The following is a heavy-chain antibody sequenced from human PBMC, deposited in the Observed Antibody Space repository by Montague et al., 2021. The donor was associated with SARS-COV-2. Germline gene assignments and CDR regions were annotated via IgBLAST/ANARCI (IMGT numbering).Heavy chain of an antibody. CDR1: GGSISNYY. J-gene: IGHJ4*02. CDR3: LRVLDNRVRDY. CDR2: IYASGNT. D-gene: IGHD3/OR15-3a*01. V-gene: IGHV4-4*07. Sequence: SETLSLTCTVSGGSISNYYWSWIRQPAGKGLECNGRIYASGNTNYNPSLKSRVTISVDTSTNQFSLQARSVTAADTAVYYCLRVLDNRVRDYWGQGTLVTVSS.